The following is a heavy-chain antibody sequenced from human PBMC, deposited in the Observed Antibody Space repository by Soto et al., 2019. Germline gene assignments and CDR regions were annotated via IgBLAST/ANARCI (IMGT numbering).Heavy chain of an antibody. V-gene: IGHV4-59*08. J-gene: IGHJ4*02. D-gene: IGHD3-16*01. CDR2: IYYSGST. CDR3: ARRWGGALVY. CDR1: GGSMSSYY. Sequence: QVQLQESGPGLVKPSETLSLTCTVSGGSMSSYYWSWIRQPPGKGLEWIGYIYYSGSTNYNPSLKSRVTISVDTSKNQFSLKLNSVTAADTAVYYCARRWGGALVYWGQGTLVTVSS.